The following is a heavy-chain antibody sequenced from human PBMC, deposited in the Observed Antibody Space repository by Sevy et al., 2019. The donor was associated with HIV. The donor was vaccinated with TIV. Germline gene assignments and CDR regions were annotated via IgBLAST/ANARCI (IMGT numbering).Heavy chain of an antibody. D-gene: IGHD3-22*01. CDR1: GYSFTSHW. Sequence: GESLKISCKGSGYSFTSHWIGWVRHMPGKGLEWMGIIYPDDSDTRYSPSFEGQVTFSADKSISTAYLQWSSLKASDTAMYYCATSRSGYFGSSGYYIYWGQGTLVTVSS. CDR3: ATSRSGYFGSSGYYIY. J-gene: IGHJ4*02. V-gene: IGHV5-51*01. CDR2: IYPDDSDT.